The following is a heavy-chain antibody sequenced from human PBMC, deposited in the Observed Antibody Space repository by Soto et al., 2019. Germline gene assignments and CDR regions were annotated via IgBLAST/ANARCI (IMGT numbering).Heavy chain of an antibody. CDR3: AKDAVSGDGVGLMES. Sequence: GSKRQHCAAAEVNFSSYAVNGASHAQGKGLEWVAGLLRSGRSTYYADSVKGRFTIFSDISANSLYLQMDSLRAEDTAVYYCAKDAVSGDGVGLMESWGQGTVVTVSS. J-gene: IGHJ5*02. V-gene: IGHV3-23*01. CDR1: EVNFSSYA. D-gene: IGHD4-17*01. CDR2: LLRSGRST.